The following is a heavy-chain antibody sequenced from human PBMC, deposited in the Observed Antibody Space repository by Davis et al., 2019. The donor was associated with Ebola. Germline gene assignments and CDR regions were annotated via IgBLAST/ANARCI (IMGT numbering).Heavy chain of an antibody. CDR1: VGTFSSYA. CDR3: AKDRSVSRSPAAILDY. CDR2: ISGSGGST. Sequence: SCKASVGTFSSYAMSWVRQAPGKGLEWVSAISGSGGSTYYADSVKGRFTISRDNSKNTLYLQMNSLRAEDTAVYYCAKDRSVSRSPAAILDYWGQGTLVTVSS. V-gene: IGHV3-23*01. J-gene: IGHJ4*02. D-gene: IGHD5/OR15-5a*01.